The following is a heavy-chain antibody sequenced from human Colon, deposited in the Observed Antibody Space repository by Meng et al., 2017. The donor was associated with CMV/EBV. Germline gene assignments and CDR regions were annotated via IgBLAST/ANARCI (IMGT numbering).Heavy chain of an antibody. D-gene: IGHD1-26*01. Sequence: GESLKISCATSGFTFSSYSLSWVRQAPGKGLEWVSTISGNGATTHYADSVKGRFTMSRDNSKNTLYLQMNSLRVEDTAIYYCVKAGASMIRTFDDWGQGTLVTVSS. J-gene: IGHJ4*02. CDR3: VKAGASMIRTFDD. CDR2: ISGNGATT. CDR1: GFTFSSYS. V-gene: IGHV3-23*01.